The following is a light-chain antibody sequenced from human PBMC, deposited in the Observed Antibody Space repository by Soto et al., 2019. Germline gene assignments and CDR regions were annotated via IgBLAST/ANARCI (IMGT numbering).Light chain of an antibody. CDR3: QQYYSFPLT. Sequence: EISMTQFPAILSASPGGGATLSCRAAQDVTTNFAWYQLRRGQPPRLLIYDISTRATGVPARFSGSGSGTEFTLTISGLQSEDFATYYCQQYYSFPLTFGGGTKVDI. CDR2: DIS. V-gene: IGKV3-15*01. J-gene: IGKJ4*01. CDR1: QDVTTN.